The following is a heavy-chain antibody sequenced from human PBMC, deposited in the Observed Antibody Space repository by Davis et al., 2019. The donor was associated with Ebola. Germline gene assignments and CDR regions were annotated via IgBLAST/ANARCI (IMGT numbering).Heavy chain of an antibody. D-gene: IGHD6-13*01. CDR2: IYYSGST. CDR1: GGSISSGGYY. CDR3: ARGPIAAADNWFDP. J-gene: IGHJ5*02. V-gene: IGHV4-31*03. Sequence: MPSETLSLTCTVSGGSISSGGYYWSWIRQHPGKGLEWIGYIYYSGSTYYNPSLKSRVTISVDTSKNQFSLKLSSVTAADTAVYYCARGPIAAADNWFDPWGQGTLVTVSS.